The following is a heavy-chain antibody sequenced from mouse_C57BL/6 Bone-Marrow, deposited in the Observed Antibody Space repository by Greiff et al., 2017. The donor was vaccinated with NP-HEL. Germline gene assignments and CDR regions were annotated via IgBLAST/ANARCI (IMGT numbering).Heavy chain of an antibody. CDR1: GFTFSSYA. D-gene: IGHD1-1*01. V-gene: IGHV5-9-1*02. J-gene: IGHJ1*03. CDR3: TRGDYGSKGYFDV. Sequence: EVHLVESGEGLVKPGGSLKLSCAASGFTFSSYAMSWVRQTPEKRLEWVAYISSGGDYIYYADTVKGRFTISRDNARNTLYLQMSSLKSEDTAMYYCTRGDYGSKGYFDVWGTGTTVTVSS. CDR2: ISSGGDYI.